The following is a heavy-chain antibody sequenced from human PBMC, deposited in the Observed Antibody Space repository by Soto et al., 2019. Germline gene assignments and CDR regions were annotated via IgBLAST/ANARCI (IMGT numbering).Heavy chain of an antibody. D-gene: IGHD6-19*01. CDR1: GYTFSNYG. V-gene: IGHV1-18*01. CDR2: ISVYNGNT. CDR3: ARANEQWDPPGTDNAFDV. Sequence: QVQLVQSGAEVKTPGASVNVSCKASGYTFSNYGLSWVRQAPGQGLEWMGWISVYNGNTNYAQKVQGRVTMTTDTSTNTVYMELRSLRVADTAIYYCARANEQWDPPGTDNAFDVWGQGTPITVSA. J-gene: IGHJ3*01.